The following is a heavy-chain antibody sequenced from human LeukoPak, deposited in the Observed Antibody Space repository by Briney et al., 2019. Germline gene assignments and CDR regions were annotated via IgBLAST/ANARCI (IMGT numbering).Heavy chain of an antibody. CDR1: GGSISSGSYY. D-gene: IGHD6-19*01. Sequence: SETLSLTCTVSGGSISSGSYYWSWIRQPAGKGLEWIGRIYTSGSTNYNPSLKSRVTISVDTSKNQFSLKLSSVAAADTTVYYCARDEGSGRTPLGYWGQGTVVTVSS. CDR3: ARDEGSGRTPLGY. V-gene: IGHV4-61*02. CDR2: IYTSGST. J-gene: IGHJ4*02.